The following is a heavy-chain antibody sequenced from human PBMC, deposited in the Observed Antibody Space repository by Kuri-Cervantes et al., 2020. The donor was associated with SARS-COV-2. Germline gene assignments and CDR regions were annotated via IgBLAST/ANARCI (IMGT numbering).Heavy chain of an antibody. CDR1: GYTFTGYY. V-gene: IGHV1-2*02. Sequence: ASVKVSCKASGYTFTGYYMHWVRQAPGQGLEWMGWINPNSGGTNYAQKFQGRVTTTRDTSISTAYMELSSLRSEDTAVYYCARPLICGEGEYCSGGSWGWFDPWGQGTLVTVSS. CDR2: INPNSGGT. D-gene: IGHD2-15*01. CDR3: ARPLICGEGEYCSGGSWGWFDP. J-gene: IGHJ5*02.